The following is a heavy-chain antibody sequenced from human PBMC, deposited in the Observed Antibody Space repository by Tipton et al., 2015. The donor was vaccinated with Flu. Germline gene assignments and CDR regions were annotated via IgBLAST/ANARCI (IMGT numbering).Heavy chain of an antibody. CDR3: ARDGRNYDYGDYCWFDP. D-gene: IGHD4-17*01. Sequence: SLRLSCAASGFTFSDYYMSWIRQAPGKGLEWVSYISSSGSTMYYADSVKGRFTISRDNAKNSLYLQMNSLRAEDTAVYYCARDGRNYDYGDYCWFDPWGQGTLVTVSS. J-gene: IGHJ5*02. CDR1: GFTFSDYY. V-gene: IGHV3-11*01. CDR2: ISSSGSTM.